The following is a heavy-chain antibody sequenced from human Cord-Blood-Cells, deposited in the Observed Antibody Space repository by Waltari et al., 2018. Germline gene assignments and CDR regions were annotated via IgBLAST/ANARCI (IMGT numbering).Heavy chain of an antibody. J-gene: IGHJ4*02. CDR2: IIPIFGTA. V-gene: IGHV1-69*12. CDR1: GGTFRSFA. Sequence: QVQLVHPGAEVKKPGSSVKVSCKASGGTFRSFAISWVRQAPGQGLEWMGGIIPIFGTANYAQKFQGRVTITADESTSTAYMELSSLRSEDTAVYYCARDRGFLEWLYYFDYWGQGTLVTVSS. CDR3: ARDRGFLEWLYYFDY. D-gene: IGHD3-3*01.